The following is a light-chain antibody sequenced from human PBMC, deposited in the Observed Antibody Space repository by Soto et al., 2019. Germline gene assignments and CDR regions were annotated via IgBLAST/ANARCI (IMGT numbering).Light chain of an antibody. CDR1: QSVSSSY. CDR3: QQYVT. J-gene: IGKJ5*01. V-gene: IGKV3-20*01. Sequence: EIVLTQSPGTLSLSPGERATLSCRASQSVSSSYLAWYQQKPGQAPRLLIYGASSRATGIPDRFSGSGSGTDFTLAISGLEPEDFAVYYCQQYVTFGQGTRLEIK. CDR2: GAS.